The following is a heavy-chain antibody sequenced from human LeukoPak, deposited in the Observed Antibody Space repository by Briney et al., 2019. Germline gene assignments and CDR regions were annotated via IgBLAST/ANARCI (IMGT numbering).Heavy chain of an antibody. Sequence: GGSLRLSCAASGFTFSNFAIHWVRQAPGKGLEWVALIWFGGNNKSYADSVKGRFTISRDNSKNTLYLQMNSLKTEDTAVYYCTSGVDYWGQGTLVTVSS. CDR2: IWFGGNNK. V-gene: IGHV3-33*08. CDR3: TSGVDY. J-gene: IGHJ4*02. CDR1: GFTFSNFA. D-gene: IGHD3-10*01.